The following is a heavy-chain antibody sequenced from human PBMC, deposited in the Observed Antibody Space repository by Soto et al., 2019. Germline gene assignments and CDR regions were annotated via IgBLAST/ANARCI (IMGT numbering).Heavy chain of an antibody. Sequence: VQLVESGGGLVKPGGSLRLSCAASGFTFSGAWMSWVRQAPGKGLEWVGHIATKTDGGTTDYAAPGKGRFTISRDDSKNTLYLEMSGRTMEDTAIYYCATGAGRWGQGTVVTVSS. D-gene: IGHD6-19*01. V-gene: IGHV3-15*04. CDR2: IATKTDGGTT. CDR1: GFTFSGAW. CDR3: ATGAGR. J-gene: IGHJ4*02.